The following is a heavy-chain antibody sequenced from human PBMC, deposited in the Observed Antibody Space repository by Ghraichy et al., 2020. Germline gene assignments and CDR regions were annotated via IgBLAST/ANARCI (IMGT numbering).Heavy chain of an antibody. V-gene: IGHV1-8*01. Sequence: ASVKVSCKASGYIFSTYDINWVRQATGQGLEWMGWMNPNSGNTVYAQKFQGRLTMTRNTSISTAYMELSSLTSEDTAVYYCARAKRDSGWYSLGYWGQGALVTVSS. J-gene: IGHJ4*02. CDR2: MNPNSGNT. D-gene: IGHD6-19*01. CDR1: GYIFSTYD. CDR3: ARAKRDSGWYSLGY.